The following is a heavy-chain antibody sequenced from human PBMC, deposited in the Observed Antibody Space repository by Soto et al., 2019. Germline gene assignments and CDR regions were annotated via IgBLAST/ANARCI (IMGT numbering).Heavy chain of an antibody. J-gene: IGHJ4*02. Sequence: QVHLVQSGAEVKTPGASVTVSCKASGFTFTSYAFTWVRQAPGQGLEWMGWISAYNGNTNYARNFRGRVTMTTESSTSTVYMELGSLTSDDTAVYFCARDFTGWPPDGVDSWGQVTLVSVSA. V-gene: IGHV1-18*01. CDR1: GFTFTSYA. CDR2: ISAYNGNT. D-gene: IGHD3-16*01. CDR3: ARDFTGWPPDGVDS.